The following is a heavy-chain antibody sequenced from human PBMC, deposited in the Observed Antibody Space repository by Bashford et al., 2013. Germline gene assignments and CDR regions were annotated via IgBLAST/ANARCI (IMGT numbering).Heavy chain of an antibody. Sequence: SVKVSCKASGGTFSSYAISWVRQAPGQGLEWMGGIIPIFGTANYAQKFQGRVTITADKSTSTAYMELSSLRSEDTAVYYCAEGHYGGNSGGMAFDIWGQGTMVTVSS. CDR1: GGTFSSYA. CDR3: AEGHYGGNSGGMAFDI. D-gene: IGHD4-23*01. J-gene: IGHJ3*02. CDR2: IIPIFGTA. V-gene: IGHV1-69*06.